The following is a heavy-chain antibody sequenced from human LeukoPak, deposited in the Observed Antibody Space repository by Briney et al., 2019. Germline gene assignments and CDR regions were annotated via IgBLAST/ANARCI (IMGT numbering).Heavy chain of an antibody. D-gene: IGHD4-17*01. V-gene: IGHV1-69*13. CDR3: ASRGDYGARFDP. CDR2: IIPIFGTA. J-gene: IGHJ5*02. CDR1: GGTFSIYA. Sequence: SVKVSCKASGGTFSIYAISWVRQAPGQGLEWMGGIIPIFGTANYAQKFQGRVTITADESTSTAYMELSSLRSEDTAVYYCASRGDYGARFDPWGQGTLVTVSS.